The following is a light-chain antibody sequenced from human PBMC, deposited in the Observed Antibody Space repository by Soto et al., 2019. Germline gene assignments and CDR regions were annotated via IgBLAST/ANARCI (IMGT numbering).Light chain of an antibody. J-gene: IGLJ2*01. CDR3: SSYTSSSTYVV. CDR2: DVS. Sequence: QSALTQPASVSGSPGQSITISCTGTSSDVGDYNFVSWYQQHPGKAPKLMIYDVSNRPSGVSNRFSGSKSGNTASLTISGLQAEDEDDYYCSSYTSSSTYVVFGGGTKVTVL. CDR1: SSDVGDYNF. V-gene: IGLV2-14*03.